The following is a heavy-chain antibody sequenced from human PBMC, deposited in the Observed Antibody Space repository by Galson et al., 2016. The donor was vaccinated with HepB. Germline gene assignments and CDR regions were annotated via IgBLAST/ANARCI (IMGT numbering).Heavy chain of an antibody. D-gene: IGHD3-3*01. CDR2: IYYTGST. V-gene: IGHV4-61*01. CDR3: ARDRRYDFSSGNPRYGMNV. CDR1: GGSVSSGIYY. Sequence: ETLSLTCTVSGGSVSSGIYYWSWIRQPPGKGLEWIGHIYYTGSTNYNSSLKSRVTISTDRSKNQFSLKLSSVTAADTALYYCARDRRYDFSSGNPRYGMNVWGQGATVIVSS. J-gene: IGHJ6*02.